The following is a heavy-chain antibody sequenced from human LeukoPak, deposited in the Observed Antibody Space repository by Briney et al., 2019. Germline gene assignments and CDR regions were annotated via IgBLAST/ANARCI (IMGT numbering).Heavy chain of an antibody. V-gene: IGHV3-74*01. J-gene: IGHJ4*02. CDR3: VRVAVGEYHFDH. Sequence: GGSLRLSCAASEFTFSSYWMHWVRHAPGKGLVWVSRINPDGRTISYADSVKDRFTISRDNAKNTLYLQMNSLRAEDTAVYYCVRVAVGEYHFDHWGQGTLVTVSS. CDR2: INPDGRTI. D-gene: IGHD6-19*01. CDR1: EFTFSSYW.